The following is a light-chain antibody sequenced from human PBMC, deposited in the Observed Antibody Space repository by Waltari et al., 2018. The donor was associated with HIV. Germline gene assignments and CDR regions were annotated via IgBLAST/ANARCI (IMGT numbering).Light chain of an antibody. CDR1: SSNIGAGYD. V-gene: IGLV1-40*01. CDR3: QSYDSSLSDLL. J-gene: IGLJ3*02. Sequence: QSVLTLPPSVSGAPGQRVTIPCPGSSSNIGAGYDAHWYQQLPGKAPKLLIPGNNNRPSGVPDRVSGAKSGTSTSLAITGLQAEDEADYYCQSYDSSLSDLLFGGGTKLTVL. CDR2: GNN.